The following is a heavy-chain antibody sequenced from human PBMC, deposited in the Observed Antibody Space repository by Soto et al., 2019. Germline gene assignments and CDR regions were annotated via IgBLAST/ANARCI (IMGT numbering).Heavy chain of an antibody. D-gene: IGHD3-22*01. J-gene: IGHJ4*02. V-gene: IGHV3-23*01. Sequence: GGSLRLSCAASGFTFSSYAMSWVRQAPGRGLEWVSAISGSGGSTYYADSVKGRFTISRDNSKNTLYLQMNSLRAEDTAVYYCAKGLPYYYDSSGIGLFDYWGQGTLVTVS. CDR3: AKGLPYYYDSSGIGLFDY. CDR2: ISGSGGST. CDR1: GFTFSSYA.